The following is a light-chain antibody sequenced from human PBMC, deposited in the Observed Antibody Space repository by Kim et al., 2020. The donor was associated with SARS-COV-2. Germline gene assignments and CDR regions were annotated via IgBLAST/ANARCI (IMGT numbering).Light chain of an antibody. V-gene: IGLV3-1*01. CDR3: QAWDSSNWDWV. J-gene: IGLJ3*02. CDR1: KLGDKY. CDR2: QDS. Sequence: PVQTASITCSGDKLGDKYACWYQQKPGQSPVLVIYQDSKRPSGIPERFSGSNSGNTATLTISGTQAMDEADYYCQAWDSSNWDWVFGGGTQLIVL.